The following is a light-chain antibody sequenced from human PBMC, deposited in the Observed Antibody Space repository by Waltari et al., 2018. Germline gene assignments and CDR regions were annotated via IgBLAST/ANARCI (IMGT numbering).Light chain of an antibody. J-gene: IGLJ3*02. CDR2: DVS. Sequence: QSALTQSASVSGSPGQSITISCTGTSSDFAVFNYVSWYQQHPGKAPHRMIYDVSKRPSGVSNRFSGSKSGNTASLTISGLQAEDEADYYCSSYTSTWVFGGGTKLTVL. CDR1: SSDFAVFNY. CDR3: SSYTSTWV. V-gene: IGLV2-14*01.